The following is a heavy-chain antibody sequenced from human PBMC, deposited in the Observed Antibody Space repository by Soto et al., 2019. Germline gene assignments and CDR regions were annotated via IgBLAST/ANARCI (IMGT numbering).Heavy chain of an antibody. D-gene: IGHD3-16*01. CDR1: RDSVSSNSSA. CDR3: ARELWPLPPLRNWFDP. CDR2: TYYRSKWYN. J-gene: IGHJ5*02. V-gene: IGHV6-1*01. Sequence: SQTLSLTFAISRDSVSSNSSAWNWIRQSPPRGLEWLGRTYYRSKWYNDYAVSVKSRIPINPDTSKNQFSLQLNSVTPEDTAVYYCARELWPLPPLRNWFDPWGQGTLVTVSS.